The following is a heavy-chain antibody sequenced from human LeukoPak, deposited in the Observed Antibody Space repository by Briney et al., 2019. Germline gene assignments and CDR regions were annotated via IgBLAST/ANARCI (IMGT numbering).Heavy chain of an antibody. CDR3: ARDSFPRGLVDY. CDR1: VGSFSGYY. J-gene: IGHJ4*02. D-gene: IGHD3-3*02. Sequence: SETLSLTCAVYVGSFSGYYWSWIRQPPGKGLEWIGEINQSGSTEYKSSLKSRLTISMDTSKNQFSLKLTSVTAADTAVYYCARDSFPRGLVDYWGQGTLVTVSS. V-gene: IGHV4-34*01. CDR2: INQSGST.